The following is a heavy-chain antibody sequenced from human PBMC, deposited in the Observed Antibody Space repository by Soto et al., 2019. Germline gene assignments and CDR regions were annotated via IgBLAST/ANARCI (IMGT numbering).Heavy chain of an antibody. J-gene: IGHJ5*02. CDR1: GYTFTSYG. D-gene: IGHD3-3*01. V-gene: IGHV1-18*01. CDR3: ARVSLRFLEWLTWFDP. Sequence: ASVKVSCKASGYTFTSYGISWVRQAPGQGLEWMGWISAYNGNTNYAQKLQGRVTMTTDTSTSTAYMELRSLRSDDTAVYYCARVSLRFLEWLTWFDPWGQGTLVTVSS. CDR2: ISAYNGNT.